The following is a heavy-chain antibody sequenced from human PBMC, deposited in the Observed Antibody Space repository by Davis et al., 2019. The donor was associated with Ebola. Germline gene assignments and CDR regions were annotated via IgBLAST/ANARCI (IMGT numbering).Heavy chain of an antibody. CDR3: ARTPQYFDL. CDR2: IYYSGST. V-gene: IGHV4-61*08. J-gene: IGHJ2*01. CDR1: GGSVSSGGYY. Sequence: SETLSLTCTVSGGSVSSGGYYWNWIRQPPGKGLEWIGYIYYSGSTDYSPSLRSRVTMSVDTAKNQFSLKLSSVTAADTAVYYCARTPQYFDLWGRGTLVTVSS.